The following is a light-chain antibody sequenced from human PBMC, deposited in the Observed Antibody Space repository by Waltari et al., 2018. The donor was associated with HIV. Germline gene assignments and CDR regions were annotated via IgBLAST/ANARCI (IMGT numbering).Light chain of an antibody. V-gene: IGKV4-1*01. CDR3: QQYYSPPGWT. J-gene: IGKJ1*01. Sequence: DIVMTQSPDSLAVSLGERATINCKSSQSVLYSSNNENYLAWYQQKPGQPPKLLIYWASTRESGVPDRFSGSGSGTDFPLTISSLQAEDVAVYYCQQYYSPPGWTFGQGTKVEI. CDR2: WAS. CDR1: QSVLYSSNNENY.